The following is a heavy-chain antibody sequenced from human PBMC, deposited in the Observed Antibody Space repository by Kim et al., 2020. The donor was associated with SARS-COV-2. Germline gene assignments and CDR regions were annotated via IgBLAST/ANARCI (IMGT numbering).Heavy chain of an antibody. D-gene: IGHD5-18*01. CDR2: IYYSGST. CDR1: GGFISSSSYY. V-gene: IGHV4-39*07. Sequence: SETLSLTCTVSGGFISSSSYYWGWIRQPPGKGLEWIGSIYYSGSTYYNPSLKSRVIILVDTSKNQFSLKLTSVTAADTAVYYCTRFTALVLYDAFDIWGQGTMVTVSS. J-gene: IGHJ3*02. CDR3: TRFTALVLYDAFDI.